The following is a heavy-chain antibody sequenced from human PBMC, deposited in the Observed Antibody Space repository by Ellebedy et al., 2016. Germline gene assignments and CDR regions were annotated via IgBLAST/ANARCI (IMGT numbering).Heavy chain of an antibody. CDR1: GFTFSGYW. CDR3: LRINWGYHGFDF. Sequence: GGSLRLXXVASGFTFSGYWMHWVRQAPGKGLMWVSRMNEDGSTRNYADSVQGRFTISRDNAKNTLYLQMNSLRAEDTAVYYCLRINWGYHGFDFWGQGTTVTVSS. D-gene: IGHD7-27*01. CDR2: MNEDGSTR. J-gene: IGHJ3*01. V-gene: IGHV3-74*01.